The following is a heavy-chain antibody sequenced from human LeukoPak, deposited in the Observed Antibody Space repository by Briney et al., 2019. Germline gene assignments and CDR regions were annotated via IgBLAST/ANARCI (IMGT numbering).Heavy chain of an antibody. CDR1: GFTVSSNS. Sequence: GGSLRLSCAVPGFTVSSNSMTWVRQAPGKGLEWVSIIYSGGRTYYADSVKGRFTISRDNSRNTLYLQMNSLRAEDTAVYYCGGAPGWIDFWGQGTLVTVSS. J-gene: IGHJ4*02. CDR3: GGAPGWIDF. CDR2: IYSGGRT. D-gene: IGHD2-15*01. V-gene: IGHV3-66*01.